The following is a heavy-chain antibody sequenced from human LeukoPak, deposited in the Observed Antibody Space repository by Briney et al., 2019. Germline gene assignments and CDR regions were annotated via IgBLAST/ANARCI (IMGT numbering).Heavy chain of an antibody. CDR1: RGSMNGHS. V-gene: IGHV4-59*11. D-gene: IGHD3-3*01. CDR2: VHYSGRT. CDR3: VRLNTYDDFDY. J-gene: IGHJ4*02. Sequence: SETLSLTCTVCRGSMNGHSWSWIRQPPATGLEWIGNVHYSGRTTYSPSLKSRVAISLDTSKNQFSLILSSVTAADSAMYYCVRLNTYDDFDYWGQGTLVTVPS.